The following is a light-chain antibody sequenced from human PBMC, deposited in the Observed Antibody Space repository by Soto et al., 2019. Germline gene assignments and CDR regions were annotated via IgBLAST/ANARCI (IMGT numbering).Light chain of an antibody. Sequence: QSALTQPPSASGSPGQSVTISCTGNKSDIGVYDFVSWYQHHPGKAPRLIIYEVVQRPSGVPDRFPGSKSGNTASLTVSGLQAADEADYFCKSYAGSNTYVFGSGTKV. CDR1: KSDIGVYDF. J-gene: IGLJ1*01. V-gene: IGLV2-8*01. CDR2: EVV. CDR3: KSYAGSNTYV.